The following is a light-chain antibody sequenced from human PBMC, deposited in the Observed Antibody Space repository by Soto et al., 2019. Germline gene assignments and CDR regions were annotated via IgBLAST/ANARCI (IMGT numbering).Light chain of an antibody. CDR2: TAS. Sequence: DIQMTQSPSSLSASVGDRVTITCRASQSVSTYLHWYQQKPGKAPKLLIYTASILPSGVPSTFSGSGYGTDFTLTISSLQPEDFGTYYCQQSYSLPYTFGQGTKVEIK. V-gene: IGKV1-39*01. CDR1: QSVSTY. J-gene: IGKJ2*01. CDR3: QQSYSLPYT.